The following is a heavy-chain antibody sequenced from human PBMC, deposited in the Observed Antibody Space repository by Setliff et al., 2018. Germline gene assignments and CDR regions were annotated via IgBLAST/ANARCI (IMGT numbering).Heavy chain of an antibody. Sequence: SETLSLTCAFYGGYFSTYYWIWIRKPPGKGLEWIGEINHSGSTNYNPSFKGRVTISVDTSKNQFSLKLSSVTAADTALYYCTVYNTGSSKDHYWGQGTPVTVSS. J-gene: IGHJ4*02. D-gene: IGHD2-8*02. CDR3: TVYNTGSSKDHY. CDR2: INHSGST. V-gene: IGHV4-34*01. CDR1: GGYFSTYY.